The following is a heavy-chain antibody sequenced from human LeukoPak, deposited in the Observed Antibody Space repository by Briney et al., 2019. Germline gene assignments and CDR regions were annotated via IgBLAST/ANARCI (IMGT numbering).Heavy chain of an antibody. J-gene: IGHJ6*03. CDR1: GGSISSSSYY. CDR3: ARGLEGSNSEELSDYYYYMDV. CDR2: IYYSGST. D-gene: IGHD4-11*01. V-gene: IGHV4-39*07. Sequence: PSETLSLTCTVSGGSISSSSYYWGWIRQPPGKGLEWIGSIYYSGSTYYNPSLKSRVTISVDASKNQFSLKLSSVTAADTAVHYCARGLEGSNSEELSDYYYYMDVWGKGTTVTVSS.